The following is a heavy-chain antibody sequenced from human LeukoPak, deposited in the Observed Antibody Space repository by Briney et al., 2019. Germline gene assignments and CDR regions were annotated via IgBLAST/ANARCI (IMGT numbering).Heavy chain of an antibody. CDR2: IYYSGST. J-gene: IGHJ5*02. V-gene: IGHV4-59*01. D-gene: IGHD6-13*01. CDR3: AIRGAAGWFDP. CDR1: GGSISSYY. Sequence: SETLSLTCTVSGGSISSYYWSWIRQPPGKGLEWIGYIYYSGSTNYNPSLKSRVTIPVDTSKNQFSVKLSSVTAADTAVYYCAIRGAAGWFDPWGQGTLVTVSS.